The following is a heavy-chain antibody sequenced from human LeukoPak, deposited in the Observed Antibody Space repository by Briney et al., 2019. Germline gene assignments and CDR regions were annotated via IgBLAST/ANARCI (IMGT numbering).Heavy chain of an antibody. V-gene: IGHV3-23*01. CDR2: ISGSGGST. Sequence: FTXXXXAMSWVRQAPGXXLXGVSAISGSGGSTYYADSVKGRFTISRDNSKNXLYLQMNSLRAEDTAVYYCXXXXXXXXXXXCXXVXYWGXGXLXTVSS. CDR1: FTXXXXA. J-gene: IGHJ4*02. CDR3: XXXXXXXXXXXCXXVXY.